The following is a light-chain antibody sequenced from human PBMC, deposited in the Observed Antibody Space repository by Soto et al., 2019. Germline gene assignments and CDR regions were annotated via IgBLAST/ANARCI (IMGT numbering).Light chain of an antibody. CDR2: TNN. J-gene: IGLJ3*02. CDR3: AAWDDKLSSWV. Sequence: QSVLTQPPSASGTPGQRVTISCSGSSSNIGSNYVYWYQQLPGTAFKLLIYTNNQRPSGVPDRFFGSKSGTSASLAISGLRSEDETDYFCAAWDDKLSSWVFGGGTKVTVL. CDR1: SSNIGSNY. V-gene: IGLV1-47*01.